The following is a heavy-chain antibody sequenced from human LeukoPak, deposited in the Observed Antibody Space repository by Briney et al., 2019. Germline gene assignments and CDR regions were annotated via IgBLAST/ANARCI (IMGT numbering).Heavy chain of an antibody. D-gene: IGHD4-23*01. V-gene: IGHV1-46*01. CDR2: INPSGGST. CDR3: ARRGDGYGGMTARYFQH. CDR1: GGTFSSYA. J-gene: IGHJ1*01. Sequence: ASVKVSCKASGGTFSSYAISWVRQAPGQGLEWMGIINPSGGSTSYAQKFQGRVTMTRDTSTSTVYMELSSLRSKDTAVYYCARRGDGYGGMTARYFQHWGQGTLVTVSS.